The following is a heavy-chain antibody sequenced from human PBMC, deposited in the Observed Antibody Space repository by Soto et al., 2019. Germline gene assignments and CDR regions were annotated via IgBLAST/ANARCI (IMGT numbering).Heavy chain of an antibody. Sequence: ASVKVSCKASGYTFTSYGTSWVRQAPGQGLEWMGWISAYNGNTNYAQKLQGRVTMTTDTSTSTAYMELRSLRSDDTAVYYCARWVGRLDWLYWSAYSNYYYYGMDVWGQGTTVTVSS. D-gene: IGHD2-8*02. J-gene: IGHJ6*02. CDR2: ISAYNGNT. V-gene: IGHV1-18*04. CDR3: ARWVGRLDWLYWSAYSNYYYYGMDV. CDR1: GYTFTSYG.